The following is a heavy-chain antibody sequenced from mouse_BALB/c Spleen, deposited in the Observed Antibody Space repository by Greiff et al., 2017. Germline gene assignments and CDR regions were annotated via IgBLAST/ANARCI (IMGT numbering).Heavy chain of an antibody. CDR2: ISSGSSTI. CDR1: GFTFSSFG. Sequence: EVQLVESGGGLVQPGGSRKLSCAASGFTFSSFGMHWVRQAPEKGLEWVAYISSGSSTIYYADTVKGRFTISRDNPKNTLFLQMTSLRSEDTAMYYCARWGYYRGFDYWGQGTTLTVSS. CDR3: ARWGYYRGFDY. J-gene: IGHJ2*01. V-gene: IGHV5-17*02. D-gene: IGHD2-14*01.